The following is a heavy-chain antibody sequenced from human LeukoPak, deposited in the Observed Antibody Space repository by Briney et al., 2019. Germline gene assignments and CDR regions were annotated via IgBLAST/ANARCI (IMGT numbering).Heavy chain of an antibody. Sequence: PSETLSLTCTVSGGSISSGSYYWSWIRQPAGKGLEWIGRIYTSGSTNYNPSLKSRVTISVDTSKNQFSLKLSSVTAADTAVYYCASTRDIVVVVAATEFDYWGQGTLVTVPS. CDR1: GGSISSGSYY. J-gene: IGHJ4*02. D-gene: IGHD2-15*01. V-gene: IGHV4-61*02. CDR3: ASTRDIVVVVAATEFDY. CDR2: IYTSGST.